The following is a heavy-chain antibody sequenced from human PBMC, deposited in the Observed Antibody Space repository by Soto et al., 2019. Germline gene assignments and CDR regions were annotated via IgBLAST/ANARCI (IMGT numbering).Heavy chain of an antibody. D-gene: IGHD5-12*01. Sequence: QVQLVESGGGVVQPGRSLRLSCAASGFTFSSYAMQWVRQAPGMGLEWVAVISYAGSNKYYADSEKGRFTISGDNSKNTLDLKMKSLRAEDTAVYYCARCHGDTDGYSAIMDVWGQGTTVTV. V-gene: IGHV3-30-3*01. CDR1: GFTFSSYA. J-gene: IGHJ6*02. CDR3: ARCHGDTDGYSAIMDV. CDR2: ISYAGSNK.